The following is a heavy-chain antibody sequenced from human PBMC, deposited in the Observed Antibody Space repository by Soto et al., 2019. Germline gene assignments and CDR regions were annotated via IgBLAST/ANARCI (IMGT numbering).Heavy chain of an antibody. CDR1: VGSVSSGSYY. V-gene: IGHV4-61*01. J-gene: IGHJ6*02. Sequence: QVQLQESGPGLVKPSEILSLTCTVSVGSVSSGSYYWSWIRQPPGKGLEWMGYIYYSGSTNYNPSLKRRVTISVDTSKNQFSLKLSSVTAADTAVYYCARDRMVPKVYYNYYGTDVWGQGTTVTVSS. CDR2: IYYSGST. CDR3: ARDRMVPKVYYNYYGTDV. D-gene: IGHD2-8*01.